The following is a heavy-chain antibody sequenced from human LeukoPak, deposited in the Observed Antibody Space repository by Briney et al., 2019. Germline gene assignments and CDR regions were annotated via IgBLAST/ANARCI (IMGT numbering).Heavy chain of an antibody. CDR2: IDPSGGST. J-gene: IGHJ4*02. D-gene: IGHD2-15*01. CDR1: GFTFSSYG. Sequence: GGSLRLSCADSGFTFSSYGMSWVRQAPGKGLERVSAIDPSGGSTYYADSVRGRFTISRDKSKNTLYLQMNSLRAGDTAVYYCARFRRGVYCSGGSCYFAYFDYWGQGTLVTVSS. V-gene: IGHV3-23*01. CDR3: ARFRRGVYCSGGSCYFAYFDY.